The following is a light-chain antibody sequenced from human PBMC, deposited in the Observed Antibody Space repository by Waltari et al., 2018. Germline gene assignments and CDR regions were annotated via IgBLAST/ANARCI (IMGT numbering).Light chain of an antibody. CDR1: QGISNA. CDR3: QQRNSYPRT. CDR2: AAS. Sequence: DIQMTQSPSPLSASVGDKVTITCRASQGISNALAWYQQKPGKAPNLLIYAASNLQSGVPSRFSGSGSGTDFTLTISTLQPEDFAVYYCQQRNSYPRTFGQGTKVEIK. J-gene: IGKJ1*01. V-gene: IGKV1-17*01.